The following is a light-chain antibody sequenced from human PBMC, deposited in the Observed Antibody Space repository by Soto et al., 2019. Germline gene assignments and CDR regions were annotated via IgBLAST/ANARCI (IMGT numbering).Light chain of an antibody. J-gene: IGKJ3*01. CDR2: AAS. Sequence: EIVVTQSPGILSVSPGDRATLSCRASQSVGRNLAWYQQKPGQAPTLLIYAASTRATGLPARFSGSGSGTDFTLTISSLQSEDFAVYYCQEYSEWPLFTFGSGTRVDIK. V-gene: IGKV3-15*01. CDR3: QEYSEWPLFT. CDR1: QSVGRN.